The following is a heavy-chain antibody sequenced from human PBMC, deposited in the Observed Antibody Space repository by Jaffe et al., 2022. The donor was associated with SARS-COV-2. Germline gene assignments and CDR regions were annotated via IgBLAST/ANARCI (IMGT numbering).Heavy chain of an antibody. Sequence: QVQLVESGGGVVQPGRSLRLSCAASGFTFSSYGMHWVRQAPGKGLEWVAVISYDGSNKYYADSVKGRFTISRDNSKNTLYLQMNSLRAEDTAVYYCAKSYGYYYYYGMDVWGQGTTVTVSS. CDR3: AKSYGYYYYYGMDV. CDR1: GFTFSSYG. J-gene: IGHJ6*02. V-gene: IGHV3-30*18. D-gene: IGHD5-18*01. CDR2: ISYDGSNK.